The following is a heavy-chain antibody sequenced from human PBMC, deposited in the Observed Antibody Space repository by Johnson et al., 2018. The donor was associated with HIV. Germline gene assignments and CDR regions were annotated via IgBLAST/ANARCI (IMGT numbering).Heavy chain of an antibody. Sequence: QVQLVESGGGVVQPGTSLRLSCAASGFTFSSYAIHWVRQAPGKGLEWVAVISYDGNNKYYADSEKGRFTISRDNSKNTLYLQMNSLRAGDTAVYYCARALGATYAFDICGQGTMVTVSS. D-gene: IGHD1-26*01. J-gene: IGHJ3*02. CDR3: ARALGATYAFDI. CDR1: GFTFSSYA. CDR2: ISYDGNNK. V-gene: IGHV3-30-3*01.